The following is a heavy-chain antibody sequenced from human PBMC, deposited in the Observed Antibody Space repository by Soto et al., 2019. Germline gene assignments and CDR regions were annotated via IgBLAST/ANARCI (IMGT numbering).Heavy chain of an antibody. J-gene: IGHJ5*02. Sequence: GASVKVSCKASGYTFTSYGISWVRQAPGQGLEWMGWISAYNGNTNYAQKLQGRVTMTTDTSTSTAYMELRSLRSDDTAVYYCARDGDCSSNSCSVYKWFDPWGRGTLVTVSS. CDR2: ISAYNGNT. CDR1: GYTFTSYG. V-gene: IGHV1-18*04. CDR3: ARDGDCSSNSCSVYKWFDP. D-gene: IGHD2-2*03.